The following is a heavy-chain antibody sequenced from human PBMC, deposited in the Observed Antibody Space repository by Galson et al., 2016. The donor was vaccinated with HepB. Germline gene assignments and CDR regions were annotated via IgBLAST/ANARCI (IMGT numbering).Heavy chain of an antibody. CDR1: GFTSRDYA. D-gene: IGHD1-26*01. J-gene: IGHJ4*02. Sequence: SLSLSCAGSGFTSRDYASSWFRQAPGERLEWVGLISKKEAYGGTTDYAASLKGRFIISRDDSKSVAYLQLNSLKIEDTAVYFCTRDESGLPFGSDYFDCWGQGTLVSVSS. CDR2: ISKKEAYGGTT. CDR3: TRDESGLPFGSDYFDC. V-gene: IGHV3-49*03.